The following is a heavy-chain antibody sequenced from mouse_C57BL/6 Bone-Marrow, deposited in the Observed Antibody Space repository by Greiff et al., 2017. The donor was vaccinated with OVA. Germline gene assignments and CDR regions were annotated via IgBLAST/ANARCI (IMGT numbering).Heavy chain of an antibody. CDR2: IDPSDSYT. J-gene: IGHJ2*01. CDR1: GYTFTSYW. CDR3: ARRGLRPLFDY. V-gene: IGHV1-50*01. D-gene: IGHD2-4*01. Sequence: VQLQQPGAELVKPGASVKLSCKASGYTFTSYWMQWVKQRPGQGLEWIGEIDPSDSYTNYNQKFKGKATLTVDTSSSTAYMLLSSLTSEDSAVYFCARRGLRPLFDYWGQGTTLTVSS.